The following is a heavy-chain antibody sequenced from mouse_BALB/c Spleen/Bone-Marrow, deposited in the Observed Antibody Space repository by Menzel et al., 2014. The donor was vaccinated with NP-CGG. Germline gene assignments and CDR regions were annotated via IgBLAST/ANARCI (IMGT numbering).Heavy chain of an antibody. Sequence: EVQGVESGGGLVQPGGSLKLSCAASGFDFSRYWMSWVRQAPGKGLEWIGEINPNSRTINYTPSLKDKFTISRDNAKNTLDLQVNKVRSEDTALYYCARCVYYGFLAYWGQGTTLTVSS. CDR2: INPNSRTI. V-gene: IGHV4-1*02. CDR3: ARCVYYGFLAY. J-gene: IGHJ2*01. CDR1: GFDFSRYW. D-gene: IGHD1-1*01.